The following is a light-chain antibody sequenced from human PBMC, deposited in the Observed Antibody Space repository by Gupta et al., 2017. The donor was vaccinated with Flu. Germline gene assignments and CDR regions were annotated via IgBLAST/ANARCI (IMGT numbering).Light chain of an antibody. Sequence: GTISCSESSSNIGSNTGNWYQQLPRTAPNLLFYTKNQRPSGVPDRFAGSKADTSALPVISGLQSEDEADYYCASWDDSMNGGVFGGGTKLTVL. V-gene: IGLV1-44*01. J-gene: IGLJ3*02. CDR3: ASWDDSMNGGV. CDR2: TKN. CDR1: SSNIGSNT.